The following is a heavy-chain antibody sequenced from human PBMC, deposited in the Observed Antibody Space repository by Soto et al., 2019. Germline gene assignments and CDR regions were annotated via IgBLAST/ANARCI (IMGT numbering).Heavy chain of an antibody. CDR2: ITPSGGST. Sequence: QVQRVQSGAEVKKPGASVKVSCKASGYTFTSYYMHWVRQATGQGLEWMGIITPSGGSTSYAQKFQGRVTMTRDTTTSTVYRELSSLSSEDTAVYYCARDDRSGYYDYWGHGTLVTVSS. D-gene: IGHD3-22*01. J-gene: IGHJ4*01. CDR3: ARDDRSGYYDY. V-gene: IGHV1-46*01. CDR1: GYTFTSYY.